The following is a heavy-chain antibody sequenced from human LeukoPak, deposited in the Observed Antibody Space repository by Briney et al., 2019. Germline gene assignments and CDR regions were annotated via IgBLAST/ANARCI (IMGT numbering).Heavy chain of an antibody. CDR1: GFTFSDYY. V-gene: IGHV3-11*01. J-gene: IGHJ4*02. Sequence: GGSLRLSCAASGFTFSDYYMSWIRQAPGKGLEWVSYISSSGSTIYYADPVKGRFTISRDNAKNSLYLQMNSLRAEDTAVYYCASNVTYCGGDCYSPAYFDYWGQGTLVTVSS. D-gene: IGHD2-21*01. CDR3: ASNVTYCGGDCYSPAYFDY. CDR2: ISSSGSTI.